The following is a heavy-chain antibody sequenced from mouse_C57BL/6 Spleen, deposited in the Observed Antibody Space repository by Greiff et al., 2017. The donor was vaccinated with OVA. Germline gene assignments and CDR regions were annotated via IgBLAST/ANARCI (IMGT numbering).Heavy chain of an antibody. Sequence: VQLQQSGTVLARPGASVKMSCKTSGYTFTSYWMHWVKQRPGQGLEWIGAISPGNSDTSYNQKFKGKAKLTAVTSASTAYMELSSLTNEDSAVYYCTRSPPYYSNSHYAMDYWGQGTSVTVSS. J-gene: IGHJ4*01. V-gene: IGHV1-5*01. CDR3: TRSPPYYSNSHYAMDY. D-gene: IGHD2-5*01. CDR2: ISPGNSDT. CDR1: GYTFTSYW.